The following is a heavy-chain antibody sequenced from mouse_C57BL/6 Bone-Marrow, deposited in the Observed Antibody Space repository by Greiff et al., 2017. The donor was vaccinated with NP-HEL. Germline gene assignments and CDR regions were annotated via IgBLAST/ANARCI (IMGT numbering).Heavy chain of an antibody. CDR2: IYPRSGNT. CDR1: GYTFTSYG. D-gene: IGHD1-1*01. Sequence: QVQLQQSGAELARPGASVKLSCKASGYTFTSYGISWVKQRTGQGLEWIGEIYPRSGNTYYNEKFKGKATLTADKSSSTAYMELRSLTSEDSAVYFCARGFITTVVEYYFDYWGQGTTLTVSS. J-gene: IGHJ2*01. CDR3: ARGFITTVVEYYFDY. V-gene: IGHV1-81*01.